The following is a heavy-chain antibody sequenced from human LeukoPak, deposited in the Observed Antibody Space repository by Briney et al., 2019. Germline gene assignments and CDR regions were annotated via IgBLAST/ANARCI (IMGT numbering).Heavy chain of an antibody. CDR1: GYTFTGYY. D-gene: IGHD2-2*01. J-gene: IGHJ6*04. Sequence: RASVKVSCKASGYTFTGYYMHWVRQAPGQGLEWMGWINPNSGGTNYAQKFQGWVTMTRDTSISTAYMELSRLRSDDTAVYYCAREYVVPAYYYYGMDVWGKGTTVTVSS. CDR3: AREYVVPAYYYYGMDV. V-gene: IGHV1-2*04. CDR2: INPNSGGT.